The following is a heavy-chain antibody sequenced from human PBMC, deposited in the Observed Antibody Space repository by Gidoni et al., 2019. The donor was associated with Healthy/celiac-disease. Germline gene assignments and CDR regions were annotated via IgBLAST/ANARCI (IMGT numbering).Heavy chain of an antibody. CDR1: GGPASSSA. Sequence: QVQLVQAGAEEKKPGSSVTVSGKAPGGPASSSAISWVRQATGQGLEWKGGIIPIFGTANYAQKFQGRVTITADESTSTAYMELSSLRSEDTAVYYCAREMGYGDDTRHYYYGMDVWGQGTTVTVSS. J-gene: IGHJ6*02. CDR2: IIPIFGTA. D-gene: IGHD4-17*01. CDR3: AREMGYGDDTRHYYYGMDV. V-gene: IGHV1-69*01.